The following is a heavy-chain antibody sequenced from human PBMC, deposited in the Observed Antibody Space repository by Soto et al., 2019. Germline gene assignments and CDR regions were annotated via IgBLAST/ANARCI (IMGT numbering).Heavy chain of an antibody. CDR2: IYYSGST. Sequence: SETLSLTCTVSGGSISSSSYYWGWIRQPPGKGLEWIGSIYYSGSTYYNPSLKSRVTISVDTSKNQFSLKLSSVTAADTAVYYCARLSDDFCSGYYIDYCGQGTLVTVSS. J-gene: IGHJ4*02. CDR3: ARLSDDFCSGYYIDY. CDR1: GGSISSSSYY. D-gene: IGHD3-3*01. V-gene: IGHV4-39*01.